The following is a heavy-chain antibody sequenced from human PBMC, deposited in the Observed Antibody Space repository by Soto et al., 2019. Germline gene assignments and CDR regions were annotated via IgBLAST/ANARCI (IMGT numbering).Heavy chain of an antibody. CDR2: IRSKANDYAT. J-gene: IGHJ1*01. CDR3: TGGYCTGGTCYSGYFQH. CDR1: GFTFSGST. D-gene: IGHD2-15*01. V-gene: IGHV3-73*02. Sequence: DVQLVQSGGGLVQPGGSLKLSCAASGFTFSGSTVHWVRQASGEGLQWVGRIRSKANDYATTYIASVKGRFTISRDDSRNTAYLQMSDLKTEDTAVYYCTGGYCTGGTCYSGYFQHWGQGALVTVCS.